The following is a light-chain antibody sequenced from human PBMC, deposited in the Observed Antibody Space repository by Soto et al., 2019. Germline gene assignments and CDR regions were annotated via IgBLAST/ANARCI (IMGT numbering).Light chain of an antibody. Sequence: QSVLTQPRSVSGSPGQSVTISCTGTSSDVGGYNYVSWYQQHPVKAPKLMIYDVSKRPSGVPDRFSGSKSGNTASLTISGLQAEDEADYYCCSYAGSYAWVFGGGTKVNVL. V-gene: IGLV2-11*01. J-gene: IGLJ3*02. CDR1: SSDVGGYNY. CDR3: CSYAGSYAWV. CDR2: DVS.